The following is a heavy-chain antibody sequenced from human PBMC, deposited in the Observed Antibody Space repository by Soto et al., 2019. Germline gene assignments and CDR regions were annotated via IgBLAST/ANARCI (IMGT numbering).Heavy chain of an antibody. CDR1: GGSFSGYY. V-gene: IGHV4-34*01. D-gene: IGHD4-4*01. CDR3: ALLTTVTTTNWFDP. Sequence: SETLSLTCAVYGGSFSGYYWSWIRQPPGKGLEWIGEINHSGSTNYNPSLKSRVTISVDTSKNQFSLKLSSVTAADTAVYYCALLTTVTTTNWFDPWGQGTLVTVSS. CDR2: INHSGST. J-gene: IGHJ5*02.